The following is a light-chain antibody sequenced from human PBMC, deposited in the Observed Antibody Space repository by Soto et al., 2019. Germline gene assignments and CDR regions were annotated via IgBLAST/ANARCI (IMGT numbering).Light chain of an antibody. V-gene: IGLV2-8*01. CDR1: SSDIGAYDY. J-gene: IGLJ1*01. CDR2: EVT. Sequence: LTQPPSASGSPGQSVTISCTGTSSDIGAYDYVSWYQQHPGKAPKLIIYEVTKRPSGVPDRFSASKSGNTASLTVSGLQAEDEADYYCSSYAGSGTLYVFGTGTKVTVL. CDR3: SSYAGSGTLYV.